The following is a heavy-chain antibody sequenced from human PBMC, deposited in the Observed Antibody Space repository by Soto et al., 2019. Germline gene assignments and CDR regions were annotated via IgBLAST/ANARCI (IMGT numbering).Heavy chain of an antibody. CDR1: GYTFTSYG. Sequence: QVQLVQSGAEVKKPGASVKVSCKASGYTFTSYGISWVRQAPGQGLEWMGWISAYNGNSNYAQKLQGRVSMTTDTSTSTAYMELRILRSYDTVVYYCARGTGRFLWRAGGVDYYYGMVVWGHRTTCNV. J-gene: IGHJ6*01. V-gene: IGHV1-18*01. CDR3: ARGTGRFLWRAGGVDYYYGMVV. D-gene: IGHD3-9*01. CDR2: ISAYNGNS.